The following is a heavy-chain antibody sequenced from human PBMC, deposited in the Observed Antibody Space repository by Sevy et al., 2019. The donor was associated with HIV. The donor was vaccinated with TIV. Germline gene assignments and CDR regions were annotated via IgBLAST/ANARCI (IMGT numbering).Heavy chain of an antibody. CDR2: IWYDGRTE. Sequence: GGSLRLSCTASGVSFSRDPVHWVRQAPGKGLEWVAAIWYDGRTERYADSVQGRFTISRDNSKKTLYLQMNSLRDEDTAIYYCARDAARVIVPTAGFDSWGQGTLVTVSS. CDR3: ARDAARVIVPTAGFDS. D-gene: IGHD1-1*01. V-gene: IGHV3-33*08. J-gene: IGHJ5*01. CDR1: GVSFSRDP.